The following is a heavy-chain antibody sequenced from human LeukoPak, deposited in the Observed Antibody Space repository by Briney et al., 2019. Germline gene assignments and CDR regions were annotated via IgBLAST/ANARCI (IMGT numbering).Heavy chain of an antibody. J-gene: IGHJ4*02. V-gene: IGHV3-30*04. D-gene: IGHD3-10*01. CDR2: ISYDGSNK. CDR3: ARDRDTYGSGLYYFDY. CDR1: GFTFSSYA. Sequence: GGSLRLSCAASGFTFSSYAMHWVRQAPGKGLEWVAVISYDGSNKYYADSVKGRFTISRDNSKNTLCLQMNSLRAEDTAVYYCARDRDTYGSGLYYFDYWGQGTLVTVSS.